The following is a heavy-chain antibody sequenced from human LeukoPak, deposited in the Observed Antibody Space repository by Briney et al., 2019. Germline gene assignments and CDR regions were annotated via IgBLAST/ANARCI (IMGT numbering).Heavy chain of an antibody. V-gene: IGHV3-30-3*01. CDR1: GFTFSSYA. Sequence: GGSLRLSCAASGFTFSSYAMHWVRQAPGKGLEWVAVISYDGSNKYYADSVKGRFTISRDNSKNTLYLQMNSLRAEDTAVYYCAREGGDIVVVPAALTEWGQGTLVTVSS. J-gene: IGHJ4*02. CDR3: AREGGDIVVVPAALTE. D-gene: IGHD2-2*01. CDR2: ISYDGSNK.